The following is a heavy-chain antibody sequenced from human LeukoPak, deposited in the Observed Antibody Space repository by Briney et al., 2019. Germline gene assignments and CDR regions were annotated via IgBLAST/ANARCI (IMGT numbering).Heavy chain of an antibody. Sequence: GGSLRLSCVASGLPIADFAMHWVRQAPGKGLEWVSLISGDGVSTFYADSVKGRFSISRDNSKNFLYLEMNSLRTEDAAMYYCAKESGKFDYWGQGTLAAVSS. J-gene: IGHJ4*02. CDR1: GLPIADFA. CDR3: AKESGKFDY. V-gene: IGHV3-43*02. CDR2: ISGDGVST.